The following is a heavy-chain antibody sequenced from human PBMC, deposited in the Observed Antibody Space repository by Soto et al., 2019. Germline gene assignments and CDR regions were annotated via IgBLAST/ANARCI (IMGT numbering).Heavy chain of an antibody. J-gene: IGHJ4*02. D-gene: IGHD4-17*01. Sequence: SETLSLTCTVSGGSISSYYWSWIRQPPGKGLEWIGYIYYSGSTNYNPSLKSRVTISVDTSKNQFSLKLSSVTAADTAVYYCARHPRMTTVTSPYYFDYWGQGTLVTVSS. V-gene: IGHV4-59*08. CDR1: GGSISSYY. CDR3: ARHPRMTTVTSPYYFDY. CDR2: IYYSGST.